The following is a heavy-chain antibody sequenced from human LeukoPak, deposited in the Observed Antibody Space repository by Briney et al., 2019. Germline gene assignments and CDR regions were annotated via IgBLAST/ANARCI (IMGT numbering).Heavy chain of an antibody. Sequence: SVKVSCKASGYTFTGYYMHWVRQAPGQGLEWMGGIIPIFGTANYAQKFQGRVTITADESTSTAYMELSSLRSEDTAVYYCARGGGEITIFGVVIICAFDIWGQGTMVTVSS. V-gene: IGHV1-69*13. D-gene: IGHD3-3*01. J-gene: IGHJ3*02. CDR1: GYTFTGYY. CDR3: ARGGGEITIFGVVIICAFDI. CDR2: IIPIFGTA.